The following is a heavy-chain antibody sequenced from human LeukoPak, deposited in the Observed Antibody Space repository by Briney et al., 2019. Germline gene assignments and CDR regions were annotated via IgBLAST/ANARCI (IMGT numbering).Heavy chain of an antibody. CDR2: IYPGDSDT. CDR3: ARDSGGYDFWSGYDN. D-gene: IGHD3-3*01. CDR1: TXXW. J-gene: IGHJ4*02. V-gene: IGHV5-51*01. Sequence: TXXWIGWVRQXPGKGLEWMGIIYPGDSDTRYSPSFQGQVTISVDKSINTAYLQWGGLKASDTAIYYCARDSGGYDFWSGYDNWGQGTLVTVSS.